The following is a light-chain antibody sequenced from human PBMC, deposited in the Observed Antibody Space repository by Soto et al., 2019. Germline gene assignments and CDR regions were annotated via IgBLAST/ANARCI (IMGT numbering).Light chain of an antibody. CDR2: DVT. CDR1: NNDIGNYDY. V-gene: IGLV2-14*03. CDR3: SSYRTITTVV. J-gene: IGLJ2*01. Sequence: QLVLTQPASVSGSPGQSITISCTGTNNDIGNYDYVSWYQQYPGKAPKLLIFDVTNRPSGVSDRFSGSKSGNTASLTISGLQTEDEANYYCSSYRTITTVVMGEGTKLTVL.